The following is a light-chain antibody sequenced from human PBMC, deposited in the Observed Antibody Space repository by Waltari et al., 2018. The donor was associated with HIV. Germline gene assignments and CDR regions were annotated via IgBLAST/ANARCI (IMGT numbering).Light chain of an antibody. CDR1: SLRSYY. CDR3: NSRDSSGNHWV. V-gene: IGLV3-19*01. Sequence: SSELTQDPAVSVALGQTVRITCQGDSLRSYYARWYQQKPGQAPVLVIYDKNNRPSGIPGRVAGSGSGKTASVTIAGAQAEDEADYYCNSRDSSGNHWVFGGGTKLTVL. CDR2: DKN. J-gene: IGLJ3*02.